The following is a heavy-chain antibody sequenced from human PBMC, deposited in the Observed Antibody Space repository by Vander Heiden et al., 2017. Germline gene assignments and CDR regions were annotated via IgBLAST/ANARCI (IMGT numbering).Heavy chain of an antibody. Sequence: QVQLVESGGGVVQPGRSLRLSCAASGFTFSSYAMHWVRQAPGKGLEWVAVISYDGSNKYYADSVKGRFTISRDNSKNTLYLQMNSLRAEDTAVYYCVRDYSGSHRGAFDIWGQGTMVTVSS. CDR1: GFTFSSYA. J-gene: IGHJ3*02. V-gene: IGHV3-30-3*01. CDR2: ISYDGSNK. D-gene: IGHD1-26*01. CDR3: VRDYSGSHRGAFDI.